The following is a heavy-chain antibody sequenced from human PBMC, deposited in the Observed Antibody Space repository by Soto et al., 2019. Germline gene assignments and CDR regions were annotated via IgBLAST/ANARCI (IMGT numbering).Heavy chain of an antibody. V-gene: IGHV3-23*01. CDR3: AKSGVVVAVFDY. CDR1: GFIFSSHG. D-gene: IGHD2-15*01. CDR2: ISGSGGST. J-gene: IGHJ4*02. Sequence: GGSLRLSCEGSGFIFSSHGMSWVRQAPGKGLEWVSAISGSGGSTYYADSVKGRFTISRDNSKNTLYLQMNSLRAEDTAVYYCAKSGVVVAVFDYWGQGTLVTVSS.